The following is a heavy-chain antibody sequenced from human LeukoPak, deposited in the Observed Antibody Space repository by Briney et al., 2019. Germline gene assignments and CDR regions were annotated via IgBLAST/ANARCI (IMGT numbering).Heavy chain of an antibody. J-gene: IGHJ3*02. V-gene: IGHV3-20*04. CDR1: GFTFDDFG. CDR2: INWNGGTT. D-gene: IGHD3-22*01. Sequence: GGSLRLSCAASGFTFDDFGMTWVRQAPGKGLEWVSGINWNGGTTGYADSVKGRFTISRDNANHSLYLQMNTLRAEDTALYYCVRDLQTSFYDSSAMEIWGQGTMVTVSS. CDR3: VRDLQTSFYDSSAMEI.